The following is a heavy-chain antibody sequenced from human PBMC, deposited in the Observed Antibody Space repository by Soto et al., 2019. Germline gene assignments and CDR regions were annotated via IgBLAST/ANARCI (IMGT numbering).Heavy chain of an antibody. CDR3: AKDLLKDLTGVPNDFDI. CDR1: GFTFSSYA. V-gene: IGHV3-23*01. Sequence: EVQLLESGGGLVQPGGSLRLSCAASGFTFSSYAMSWVRQAPGKGLEWVSAISGSGGSTYYADSVKGRFTISRDNSKNTLYLQMNSLRAEDTAVYYCAKDLLKDLTGVPNDFDIWGQGTMVTVSS. J-gene: IGHJ3*02. D-gene: IGHD3-9*01. CDR2: ISGSGGST.